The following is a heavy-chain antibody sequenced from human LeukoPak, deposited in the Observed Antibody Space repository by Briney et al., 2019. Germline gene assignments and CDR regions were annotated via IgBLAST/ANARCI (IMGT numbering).Heavy chain of an antibody. CDR3: ASSKVAVAERKPALWFDP. CDR2: IYYSGST. J-gene: IGHJ5*02. Sequence: PSETLSLTCTVSGGSIRSYYWNWMRQPPGKGLEWIGYIYYSGSTNYNPSLKSRVTISVDASKNQFPLKLSSVTAADTAVYFCASSKVAVAERKPALWFDPWGQGTLVTDSS. D-gene: IGHD6-19*01. CDR1: GGSIRSYY. V-gene: IGHV4-59*01.